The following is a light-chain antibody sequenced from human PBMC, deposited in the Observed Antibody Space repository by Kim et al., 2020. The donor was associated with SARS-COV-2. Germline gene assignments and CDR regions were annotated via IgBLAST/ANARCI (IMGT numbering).Light chain of an antibody. V-gene: IGKV4-1*01. J-gene: IGKJ4*01. CDR2: WAS. Sequence: RATINCRSSQSVLHGPNNKNYLAWYQQKPGQPPKLLIYWASTRESGVPDRFSGSGSGTEFTLTISSLQAEDVAVYYCQQYYSFSTFGGGTKVEIK. CDR3: QQYYSFST. CDR1: QSVLHGPNNKNY.